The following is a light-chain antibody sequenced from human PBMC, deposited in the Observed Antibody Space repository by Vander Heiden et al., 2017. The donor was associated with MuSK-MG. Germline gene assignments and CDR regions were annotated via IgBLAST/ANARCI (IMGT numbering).Light chain of an antibody. J-gene: IGLJ2*01. CDR3: AAWDDSLTGPV. V-gene: IGLV1-47*01. Sequence: QSVLTQPPSASGTPGQRVTISCSGSSSNIGTNYVYWYQQLPGTAPKPLIYRNNQRPSGVPDRFSGSKSGTSASLAISGLRSEDEADYYCAAWDDSLTGPVFDGGTKLTVL. CDR1: SSNIGTNY. CDR2: RNN.